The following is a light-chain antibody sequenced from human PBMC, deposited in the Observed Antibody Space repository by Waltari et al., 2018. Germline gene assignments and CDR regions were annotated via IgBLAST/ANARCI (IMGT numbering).Light chain of an antibody. CDR3: WPHYSGSVL. Sequence: QAVVTQEPSLTVSPGGTVTLTCGSSTGAVTGSHYPYWFQQKPGQAPRTLIYNTSNKLSWTPARFSGSLLGGKAALTLSGAQPEDEAEYYCWPHYSGSVLFGGGTRLTVL. V-gene: IGLV7-46*01. CDR2: NTS. CDR1: TGAVTGSHY. J-gene: IGLJ2*01.